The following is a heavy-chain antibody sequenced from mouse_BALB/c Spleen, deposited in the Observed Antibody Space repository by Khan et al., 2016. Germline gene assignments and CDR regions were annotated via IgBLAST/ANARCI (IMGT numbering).Heavy chain of an antibody. CDR3: ARDNTSADWYVDG. J-gene: IGHJ1*01. V-gene: IGHV2-9*02. Sequence: QVQLKESGPGLVAPSQSLSITCTVSGCSLTSYGVHWVRQPPGKGLAWLGVLWAGGSTDYDSALMSRLSIQKDNSKSQVLLKINSMQSHDTAMYYWARDNTSADWYVDGWGAGTTVTVSS. CDR1: GCSLTSYG. CDR2: LWAGGST.